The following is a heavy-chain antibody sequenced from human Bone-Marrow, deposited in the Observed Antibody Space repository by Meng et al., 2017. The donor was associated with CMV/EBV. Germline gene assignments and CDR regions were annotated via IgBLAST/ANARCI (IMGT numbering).Heavy chain of an antibody. D-gene: IGHD2-2*01. Sequence: ASVKVSCKASVCTFSSYAISWVRQAPGQGLEWMGWISGYNGDTNYAQKLQGRVTMTTDTSTSTAYMEMRSLTSDDTAVYYCARWHLGSQVPGARWHLGSQVPGAVSAWLDPWGQGTLVTVSS. V-gene: IGHV1-18*01. CDR2: ISGYNGDT. CDR1: VCTFSSYA. J-gene: IGHJ5*02. CDR3: ARWHLGSQVPGARWHLGSQVPGAVSAWLDP.